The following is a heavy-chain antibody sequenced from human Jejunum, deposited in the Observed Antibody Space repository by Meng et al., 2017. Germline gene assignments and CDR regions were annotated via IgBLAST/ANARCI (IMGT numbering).Heavy chain of an antibody. CDR2: ISSSGTTI. CDR3: ATFGTYGGFAY. CDR1: GFTFSGYE. V-gene: IGHV3-48*03. Sequence: GGSLRLSCAASGFTFSGYEMNWIRQAPGKGLEWVSYISSSGTTIYDADSVKGRFTISRDNAKNSLYLQMNSLRVDDTAVYYCATFGTYGGFAYWGPGTLVTVSS. J-gene: IGHJ4*02. D-gene: IGHD4/OR15-4a*01.